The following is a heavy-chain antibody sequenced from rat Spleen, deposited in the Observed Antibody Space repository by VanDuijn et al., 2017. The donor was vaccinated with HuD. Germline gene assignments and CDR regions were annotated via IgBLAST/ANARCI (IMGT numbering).Heavy chain of an antibody. CDR3: ARDWDVMDA. CDR1: GFPLTSYH. V-gene: IGHV2-32*01. CDR2: MWSDGDT. J-gene: IGHJ4*01. D-gene: IGHD5-1*01. Sequence: VQLKEFGPGLAQPSHTLYLTCTVSGFPLTSYHLHSVRQPPGKGSEWMGVMWSDGDTSYNSALKSRLSISRDTSKSQVFLKMSSLQTEDTATYDCARDWDVMDAWGQGASVTVSS.